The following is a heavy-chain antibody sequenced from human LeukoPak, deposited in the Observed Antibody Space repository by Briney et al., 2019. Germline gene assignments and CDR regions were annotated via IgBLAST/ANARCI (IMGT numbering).Heavy chain of an antibody. CDR3: ARARYCSGGRCYFDY. CDR1: GYSFTSYW. D-gene: IGHD2-15*01. Sequence: GESLKISCEGSGYSFTSYWIGWVRQMPGKGLEWMGIIYPGDSDTRYSPSFPGQVTISADKSISTAYPQWSSLKASDTAMYYCARARYCSGGRCYFDYWGQGTLVTVSS. CDR2: IYPGDSDT. V-gene: IGHV5-51*01. J-gene: IGHJ4*02.